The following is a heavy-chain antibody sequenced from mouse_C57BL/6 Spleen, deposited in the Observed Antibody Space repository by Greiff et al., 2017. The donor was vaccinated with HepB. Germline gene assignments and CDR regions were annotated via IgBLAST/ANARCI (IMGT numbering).Heavy chain of an antibody. CDR3: AKTTVVDYWYFDV. V-gene: IGHV3-6*01. CDR2: ISYDGSN. CDR1: GYSITSGYY. Sequence: EVKVEESGPGLVKPSQSLSLTCSVTGYSITSGYYWNWIRQFPGNKLEWMGYISYDGSNNYNPSLKNRISITRDTSKNQFFLKLNSVTTEDTATYYCAKTTVVDYWYFDVWGTGTTVTVSS. J-gene: IGHJ1*03. D-gene: IGHD1-1*01.